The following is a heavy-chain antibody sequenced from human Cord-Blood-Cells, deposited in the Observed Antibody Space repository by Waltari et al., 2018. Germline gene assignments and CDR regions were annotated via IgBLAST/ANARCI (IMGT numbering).Heavy chain of an antibody. J-gene: IGHJ6*02. CDR3: ASSPRDPYDPYYYYYYGMDV. V-gene: IGHV4-31*03. Sequence: QVQLQESGPGLVKPSQTLSLTCTVSGGSISSGGYYWSWIRQHPGTGLEWIGYIYYSGSTYYNPSLKSRVTISVDTSKNQFSLKLSSVTAADTAVYYCASSPRDPYDPYYYYYYGMDVWGQGTTVTVSS. D-gene: IGHD5-12*01. CDR1: GGSISSGGYY. CDR2: IYYSGST.